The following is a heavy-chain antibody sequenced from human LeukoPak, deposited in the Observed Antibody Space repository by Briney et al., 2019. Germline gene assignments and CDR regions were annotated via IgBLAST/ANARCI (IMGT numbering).Heavy chain of an antibody. CDR1: GGSISSGSYY. V-gene: IGHV4-61*02. D-gene: IGHD3-3*01. Sequence: SQTLSLTXTVSGGSISSGSYYWSWIRQPAGKGLEWIGRIYTSGSTNYNPSLKSRVTISVDTSKNQFSLKLSSVTAADTAVYHCAGTYDFWSGYCAFDIWGQGTMVTVSS. CDR3: AGTYDFWSGYCAFDI. CDR2: IYTSGST. J-gene: IGHJ3*02.